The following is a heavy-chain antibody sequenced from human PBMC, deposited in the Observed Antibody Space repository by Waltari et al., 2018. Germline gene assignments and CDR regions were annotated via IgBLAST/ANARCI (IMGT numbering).Heavy chain of an antibody. Sequence: QVQLVQSGAEVKKPGSSVKVSCKASGGTFSSYAISWVRQAPGQGLEWMGVVIPIVGTANYAHKFQGRVTMTADETTSTAYMELSSLRSEDTAVYYCARDLGLPVAGTNYYYGMDVWGQGTTVTVSS. CDR1: GGTFSSYA. D-gene: IGHD6-19*01. CDR2: VIPIVGTA. J-gene: IGHJ6*02. V-gene: IGHV1-69*13. CDR3: ARDLGLPVAGTNYYYGMDV.